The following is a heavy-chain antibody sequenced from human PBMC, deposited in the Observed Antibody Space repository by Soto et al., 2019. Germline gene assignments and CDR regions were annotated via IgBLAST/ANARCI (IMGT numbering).Heavy chain of an antibody. CDR2: IDTSGHST. CDR3: AKVSWYFDL. D-gene: IGHD6-13*01. J-gene: IGHJ4*02. Sequence: GGSLRLSCEASGFVSTNFWMPWVRHVPGKGLVWVARIDTSGHSTNYAESVKGRFTISRDNAKNTVSLQMNSLRVEDTGAYYCAKVSWYFDLWSQGSQVTVSS. V-gene: IGHV3-74*01. CDR1: GFVSTNFW.